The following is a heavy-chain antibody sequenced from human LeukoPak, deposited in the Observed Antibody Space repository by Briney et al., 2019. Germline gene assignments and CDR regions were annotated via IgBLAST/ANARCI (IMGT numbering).Heavy chain of an antibody. Sequence: GASVKVSCKASGYTFTGYYMHWVRQAPGQRLEWMGIINPSGGSTSYAQKFQGRVTMTRDTSTSTVYMELGSLRSEDTAVYYCARVHYYDSSGYLNDYWGQGTLVTVSS. V-gene: IGHV1-46*01. J-gene: IGHJ4*02. CDR1: GYTFTGYY. D-gene: IGHD3-22*01. CDR2: INPSGGST. CDR3: ARVHYYDSSGYLNDY.